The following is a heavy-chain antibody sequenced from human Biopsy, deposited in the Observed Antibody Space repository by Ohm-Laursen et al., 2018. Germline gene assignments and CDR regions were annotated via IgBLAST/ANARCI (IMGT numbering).Heavy chain of an antibody. J-gene: IGHJ4*02. D-gene: IGHD2-15*01. CDR1: GFTFSSFW. CDR2: IKQDGSEK. V-gene: IGHV3-7*01. Sequence: GSLRLSCSASGFTFSSFWMSWVRQAPGKGPEWVANIKQDGSEKNYVDSVKGRFTISRDNAKDSLDLQMSSLRVEDTALYYCASAHQYCSATTCNGGSDFWGQGTLVTVSS. CDR3: ASAHQYCSATTCNGGSDF.